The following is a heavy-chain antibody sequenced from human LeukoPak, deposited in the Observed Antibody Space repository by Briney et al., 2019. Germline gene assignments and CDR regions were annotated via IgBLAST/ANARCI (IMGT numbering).Heavy chain of an antibody. CDR3: ARKMSSGYYYKASFDY. J-gene: IGHJ4*02. CDR2: IYYSEST. CDR1: GGSISSSSYY. V-gene: IGHV4-39*01. Sequence: SETLSLTCTVSGGSISSSSYYWGWIRQPPGKGLEWIGSIYYSESTYYNPSLKSRVTISVDTSKTQFSLKLSSVTAADTAVYYCARKMSSGYYYKASFDYWGQGTLVTVSS. D-gene: IGHD3-22*01.